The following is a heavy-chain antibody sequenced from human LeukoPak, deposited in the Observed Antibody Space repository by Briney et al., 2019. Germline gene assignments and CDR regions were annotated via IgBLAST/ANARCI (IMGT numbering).Heavy chain of an antibody. CDR2: IKQDGSEK. V-gene: IGHV3-7*01. J-gene: IGHJ3*02. CDR1: GFTFSSYW. Sequence: GGSLRLSCAASGFTFSSYWMSWVRQAPGKGLEWVANIKQDGSEKYYVDSVKGRFTISRDNAKNSLYLQMNSLRAEDTAVYYCASGYSGYDFTADAFDIWGQGTMVTVSS. CDR3: ASGYSGYDFTADAFDI. D-gene: IGHD5-12*01.